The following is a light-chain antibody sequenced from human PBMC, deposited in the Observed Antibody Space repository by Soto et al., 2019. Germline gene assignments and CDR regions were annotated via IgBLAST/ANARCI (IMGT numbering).Light chain of an antibody. J-gene: IGKJ2*01. CDR1: QGITTC. Sequence: DIQMTQSPSSLSSSIGDRVSISCRASQGITTCVQWYQQRPGKAPNILIYSSSTLHSEVASRFSGSGSGREFTLSIDSLQPEDFATYYCQQSYSSPYTFGQGTRLEIK. CDR3: QQSYSSPYT. V-gene: IGKV1-39*01. CDR2: SSS.